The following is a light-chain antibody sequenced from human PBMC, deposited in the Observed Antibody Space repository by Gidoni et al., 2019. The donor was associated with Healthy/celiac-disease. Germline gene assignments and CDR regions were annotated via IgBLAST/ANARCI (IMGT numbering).Light chain of an antibody. J-gene: IGKJ1*01. CDR1: QSISSW. CDR3: QQYNSYSPWT. V-gene: IGKV1-5*01. Sequence: DIQMTQSPSTLSASVGDRVTITCRASQSISSWLAWYQQKPGKAPKFLIYDASSLESGVPSRCSGSGSGTEFTLTISSLQPDDFATYYCQQYNSYSPWTCGQXTKVEIK. CDR2: DAS.